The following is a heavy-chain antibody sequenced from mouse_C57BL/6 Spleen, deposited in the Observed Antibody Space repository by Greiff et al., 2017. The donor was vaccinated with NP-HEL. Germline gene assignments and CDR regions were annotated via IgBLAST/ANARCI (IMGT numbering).Heavy chain of an antibody. D-gene: IGHD4-1*01. J-gene: IGHJ3*01. CDR2: ISSGSSTI. Sequence: EVKVVESGGGLVKPGGSLKLSCAASGFTFSDYGMHWVRQAPEKGLEWVGYISSGSSTIYYADKVKGRFTISRDNAKNTLCLQMTSLGSVDTAMYYCARLGRAYWGQGTLVTVSA. CDR1: GFTFSDYG. V-gene: IGHV5-17*01. CDR3: ARLGRAY.